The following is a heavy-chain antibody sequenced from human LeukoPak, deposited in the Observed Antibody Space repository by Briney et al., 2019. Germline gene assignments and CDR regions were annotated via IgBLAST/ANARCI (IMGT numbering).Heavy chain of an antibody. V-gene: IGHV4-39*01. CDR3: ARHEGGITMIDY. CDR2: IYYSGGT. Sequence: KTSETLSLTCTVSGGSISSSTYYWGWIRQPPGKGLEWIGTIYYSGGTYYNPSLKSRVTISVDASKNQFSLKLSSVTAADTAVYYCARHEGGITMIDYWGQGTLVTVSS. CDR1: GGSISSSTYY. D-gene: IGHD3-22*01. J-gene: IGHJ4*02.